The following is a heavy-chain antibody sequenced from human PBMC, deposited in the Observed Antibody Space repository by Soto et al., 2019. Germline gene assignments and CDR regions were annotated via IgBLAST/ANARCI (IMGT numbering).Heavy chain of an antibody. J-gene: IGHJ6*02. V-gene: IGHV1-18*01. D-gene: IGHD3-22*01. CDR3: ARDSEGYYDSSGYPPADV. CDR1: GYTFTSYC. Sequence: ASVKVSCKASGYTFTSYCISWVRQAPGQGLEWMGWISAYNGNTNYAQKLQGRVTMTTDTSTSTAYMELRSLRSDDTAVYYCARDSEGYYDSSGYPPADVWGQGTTVTVSS. CDR2: ISAYNGNT.